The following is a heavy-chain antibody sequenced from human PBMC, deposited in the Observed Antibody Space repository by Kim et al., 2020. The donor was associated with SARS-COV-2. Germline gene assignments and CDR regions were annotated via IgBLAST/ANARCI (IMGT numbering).Heavy chain of an antibody. V-gene: IGHV1-69*04. CDR1: GGSFTNFD. J-gene: IGHJ6*02. CDR2: ISPILHVA. D-gene: IGHD7-27*01. Sequence: SVKVSCKASGGSFTNFDISWVRQAPGQGLEWMGRISPILHVAHYAQAFQGRVTITADKSTSTAYIELSSLRSDDTAVYYCARDQEGLGRFQYGMDVWGQGTTVTVSS. CDR3: ARDQEGLGRFQYGMDV.